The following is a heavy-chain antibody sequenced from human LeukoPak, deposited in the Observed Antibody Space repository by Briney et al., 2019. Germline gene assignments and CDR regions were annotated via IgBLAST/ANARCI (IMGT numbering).Heavy chain of an antibody. Sequence: QPGGSLRLSCAASGFTFNNYGMHWVRQAPGKGLEWVAVIWYDGSNKYYADSVKGRFTISRDNSKNTLYLQMNSLRAEDTGVYYCATSGTRGAINGHWGQGTLVTVSS. J-gene: IGHJ4*02. CDR2: IWYDGSNK. CDR3: ATSGTRGAINGH. CDR1: GFTFNNYG. V-gene: IGHV3-33*08. D-gene: IGHD3-10*01.